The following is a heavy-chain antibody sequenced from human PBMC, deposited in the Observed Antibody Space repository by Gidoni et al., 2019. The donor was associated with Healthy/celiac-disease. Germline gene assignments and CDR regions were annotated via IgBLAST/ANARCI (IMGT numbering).Heavy chain of an antibody. CDR1: GLPVSSYG. CDR3: ARDPYGSGSYRPESSSWYLIDY. D-gene: IGHD3-10*01. V-gene: IGHV3-33*01. CDR2: IWYDGSNK. Sequence: QVQRVESGGGVVQTVRSLRLSCAASGLPVSSYGRPWVRQAPGKGLEWVAVIWYDGSNKYYAASVNGRFTISRDNSKNTLYLQMNSLRAEDTAVYYCARDPYGSGSYRPESSSWYLIDYWGQGTLVTVSS. J-gene: IGHJ4*02.